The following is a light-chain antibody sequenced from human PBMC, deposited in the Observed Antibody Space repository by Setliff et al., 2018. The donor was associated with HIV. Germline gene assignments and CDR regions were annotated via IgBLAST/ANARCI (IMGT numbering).Light chain of an antibody. CDR3: QSYDSSLSVSV. V-gene: IGLV1-40*01. J-gene: IGLJ1*01. Sequence: GAPGQRVTISCTGSSSNIGAGYDVHWYQQRPGTAPKLLIYRYNNRPSGVPDRISGSKSGTSASLAITGLQVEDEAEYYCQSYDSSLSVSVFGSGTKVTVL. CDR1: SSNIGAGYD. CDR2: RYN.